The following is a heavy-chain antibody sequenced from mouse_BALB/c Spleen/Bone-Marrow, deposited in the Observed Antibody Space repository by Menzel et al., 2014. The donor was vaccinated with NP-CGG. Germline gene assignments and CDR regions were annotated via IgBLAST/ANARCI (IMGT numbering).Heavy chain of an antibody. CDR3: ANYDYGWYFDV. J-gene: IGHJ1*01. D-gene: IGHD2-4*01. Sequence: VQLKQSGAELVKPGASVKLSCTASGFNIKDTYMHWVKQRPEQGLEWIGRIDPANGNTKYDPKFQGKATITADTSSNTAYLRLSSLTSEDTAVYYCANYDYGWYFDVWGAGTTVPVSS. V-gene: IGHV14-3*02. CDR2: IDPANGNT. CDR1: GFNIKDTY.